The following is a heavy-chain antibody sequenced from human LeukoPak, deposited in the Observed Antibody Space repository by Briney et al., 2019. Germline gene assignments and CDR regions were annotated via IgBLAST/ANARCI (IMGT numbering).Heavy chain of an antibody. V-gene: IGHV4-59*01. Sequence: NPSETLSLTCTVSGGSISSYYWSWIRQPPGKGLEWIGYIYYSGSTNYNPSLKSRVTISVDTSKNQFSLKLSSVTAADTAVYYCARDVAKRTAPHDYYYMDVWGKGTTVTVSS. J-gene: IGHJ6*03. CDR3: ARDVAKRTAPHDYYYMDV. CDR1: GGSISSYY. D-gene: IGHD2-21*02. CDR2: IYYSGST.